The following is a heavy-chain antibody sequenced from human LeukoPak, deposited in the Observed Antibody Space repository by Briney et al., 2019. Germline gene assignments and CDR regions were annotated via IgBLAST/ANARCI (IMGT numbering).Heavy chain of an antibody. J-gene: IGHJ4*02. CDR3: ARGTNTYDFDY. CDR2: INPNRGAT. CDR1: GYTFSGYY. V-gene: IGHV1-2*03. D-gene: IGHD3-22*01. Sequence: LGASVKLSCKASGYTFSGYYMHWVRQAPGQGLEWMGWINPNRGATNYAQKFQRRVTMTRDTSISIAYMEVSRLRSDDTAVFYCARGTNTYDFDYWGQGTQVTVSS.